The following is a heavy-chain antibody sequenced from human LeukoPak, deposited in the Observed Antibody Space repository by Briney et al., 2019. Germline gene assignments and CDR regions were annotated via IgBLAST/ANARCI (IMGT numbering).Heavy chain of an antibody. V-gene: IGHV5-51*01. D-gene: IGHD3-9*01. J-gene: IGHJ3*02. CDR3: ARHSEPYYDILTGPVAFDI. CDR1: GYSFTSYC. CDR2: ISPGDSDT. Sequence: GASLQISCPGSGYSFTSYCIGWLRHLPGNRLECMAIISPGDSDTRYSPSFQGQVTTSADKSISTAYLQWSSLKASDTAMYYCARHSEPYYDILTGPVAFDIWGQGTMVTVSS.